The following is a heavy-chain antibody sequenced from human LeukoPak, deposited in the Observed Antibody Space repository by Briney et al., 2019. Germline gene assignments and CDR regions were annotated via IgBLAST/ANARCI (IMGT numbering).Heavy chain of an antibody. CDR1: GGSISSYY. CDR2: IYYSGST. V-gene: IGHV4-59*01. Sequence: SETLSLTCSVSGGSISSYYWSWIRQPPGKGLEWIGYIYYSGSTNYNPSLKSRVTISVDTSKNQFSLKLSSVTAADTAVYYCARNLDYWGQGTLVTVSS. CDR3: ARNLDY. J-gene: IGHJ4*02.